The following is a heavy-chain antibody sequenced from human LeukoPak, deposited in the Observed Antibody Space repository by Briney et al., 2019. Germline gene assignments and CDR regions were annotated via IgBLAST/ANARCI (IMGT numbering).Heavy chain of an antibody. D-gene: IGHD2-2*01. V-gene: IGHV1-2*02. CDR2: INPNRCGT. Sequence: GASVKVSCKASGYTFTRYYMHWVRQAPGQGLEWMGCINPNRCGTNYAHKLQGRATMTRDTSISTAYMELSRLRSDDTAVYYCARGHCSSTSCYANGYYYGMDVWGQGTTVTVSS. J-gene: IGHJ6*02. CDR1: GYTFTRYY. CDR3: ARGHCSSTSCYANGYYYGMDV.